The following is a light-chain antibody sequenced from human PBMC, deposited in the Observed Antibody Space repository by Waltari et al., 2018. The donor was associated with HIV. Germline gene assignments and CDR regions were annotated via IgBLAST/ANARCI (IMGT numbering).Light chain of an antibody. CDR1: SSNIGDNY. V-gene: IGLV1-47*01. CDR3: ATWDNSLSVWV. J-gene: IGLJ3*02. Sequence: QSVVTQPPSASGTPGQRVTISCSGSSSNIGDNYVYWYQQFPGTTPKLLIYRNDRRPSGAPDRFSGSKSGTSASLAISGLRSEDEAEYYCATWDNSLSVWVFGGGSKLTVL. CDR2: RND.